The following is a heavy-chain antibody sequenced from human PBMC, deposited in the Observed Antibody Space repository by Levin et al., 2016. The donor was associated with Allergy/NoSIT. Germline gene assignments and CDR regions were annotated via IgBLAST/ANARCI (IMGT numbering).Heavy chain of an antibody. V-gene: IGHV3-30-3*01. D-gene: IGHD1-26*01. CDR3: ARADGGSSPNWFDP. Sequence: WIRQPPGKGLEWVAVTSYDGSNKYYADTVKGRFTISRDNSKNTLYLQMNSLRAEDTALYYCARADGGSSPNWFDPWGQGTLVTVSS. CDR2: TSYDGSNK. J-gene: IGHJ5*02.